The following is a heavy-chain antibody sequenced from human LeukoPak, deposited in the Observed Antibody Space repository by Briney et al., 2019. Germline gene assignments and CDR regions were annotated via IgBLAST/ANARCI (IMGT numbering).Heavy chain of an antibody. CDR3: ARVTGYMIEDYFDY. V-gene: IGHV4-59*01. J-gene: IGHJ4*02. CDR1: GGSISSYY. D-gene: IGHD3-9*01. Sequence: PSETLSLTCTVSGGSISSYYWSWIRQPPGKGLEWIGYIYYRGSTNYNPSLKSRVTISVDTSKNHFSLKLSSVTAADTAVYYCARVTGYMIEDYFDYWGQGTLLTVSS. CDR2: IYYRGST.